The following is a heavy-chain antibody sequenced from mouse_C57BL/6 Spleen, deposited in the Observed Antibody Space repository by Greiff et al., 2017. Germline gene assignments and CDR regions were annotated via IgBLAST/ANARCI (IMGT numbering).Heavy chain of an antibody. D-gene: IGHD1-1*01. CDR2: IDPENGDT. J-gene: IGHJ3*01. V-gene: IGHV14-4*01. CDR3: SPYGSSYGFAY. CDR1: GFNIKDDY. Sequence: EVKLMESGAELVRPGASVKLSCTASGFNIKDDYMHWVKQRPEQGLEWIGWIDPENGDTEYASKFQGKATITAATSSNTAYLQLSSLTSEDTAVYYCSPYGSSYGFAYWGQGTLVTVSA.